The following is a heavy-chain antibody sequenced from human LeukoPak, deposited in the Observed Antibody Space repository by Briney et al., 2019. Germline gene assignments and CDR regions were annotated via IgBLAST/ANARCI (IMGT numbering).Heavy chain of an antibody. D-gene: IGHD6-19*01. J-gene: IGHJ4*02. Sequence: GGSLRLSCTASGFTFGDYAMSWVRQAPGKGLEWVGFIRSKAYGGTTEYAASVKGRFTISRDDSKSIAYLQMNSLKTEDTAVYYCARDLYSTGSFDSWGQGTLVTVSS. CDR1: GFTFGDYA. V-gene: IGHV3-49*04. CDR3: ARDLYSTGSFDS. CDR2: IRSKAYGGTT.